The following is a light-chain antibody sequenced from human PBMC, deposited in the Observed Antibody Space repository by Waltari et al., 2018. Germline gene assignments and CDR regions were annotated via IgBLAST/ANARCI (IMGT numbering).Light chain of an antibody. CDR2: GAS. CDR1: QSVRSN. Sequence: ELVMTQSPATLSVSPGEGATLSCRASQSVRSNLAWYQQNPGQAPRLRIYGASTRATGIPARFNGGGSGTEFTLTISSLQSEDFATYYCQQYNNWPGTFGQGTKVEIK. CDR3: QQYNNWPGT. V-gene: IGKV3-15*01. J-gene: IGKJ1*01.